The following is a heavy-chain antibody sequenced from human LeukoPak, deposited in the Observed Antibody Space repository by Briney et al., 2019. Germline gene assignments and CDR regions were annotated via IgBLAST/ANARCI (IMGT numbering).Heavy chain of an antibody. CDR2: ITGNSGLI. CDR1: GFTFGIYA. Sequence: AGGSLRLSCTGSGFTFGIYAMNWVRQAPGKGLEWVSVITGNSGLIDYADSVKGRFTISRDNDRNTLYLQITTLRAEDTAIYFCAKDRTPDGFYSIDYWGQGVLVTVSS. CDR3: AKDRTPDGFYSIDY. V-gene: IGHV3-23*01. D-gene: IGHD2-15*01. J-gene: IGHJ4*02.